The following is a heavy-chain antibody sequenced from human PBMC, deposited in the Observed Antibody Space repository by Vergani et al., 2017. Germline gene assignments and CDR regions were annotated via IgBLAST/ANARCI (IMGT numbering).Heavy chain of an antibody. CDR2: IKSKTDGGTT. V-gene: IGHV3-15*01. CDR1: GFTFSNAW. CDR3: TADDYGDWFDY. J-gene: IGHJ4*02. D-gene: IGHD4-17*01. Sequence: EVQLVESGGGLVKPGGSLRLSCAASGFTFSNAWMSWVRQAPGKGLEWVGRIKSKTDGGTTDYAAPVKGRFTISRDDSKNTLYLQMNSLKTEDTAVYYCTADDYGDWFDYWGQGTLVTVSS.